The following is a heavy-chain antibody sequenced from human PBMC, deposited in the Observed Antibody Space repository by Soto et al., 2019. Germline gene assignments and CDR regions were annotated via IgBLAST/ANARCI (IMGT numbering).Heavy chain of an antibody. V-gene: IGHV1-3*01. D-gene: IGHD1-1*01. CDR2: INAGNGNT. CDR3: ARGGLERVSIYYYYGMDV. Sequence: GASLKVSCKASGYTFTSYAMHWVRQAPGQRLEWMGWINAGNGNTKYSQKFQGRVTITRDTSASTAYMELSSLRSEDTAVYYCARGGLERVSIYYYYGMDVWGQGATVTVSS. CDR1: GYTFTSYA. J-gene: IGHJ6*02.